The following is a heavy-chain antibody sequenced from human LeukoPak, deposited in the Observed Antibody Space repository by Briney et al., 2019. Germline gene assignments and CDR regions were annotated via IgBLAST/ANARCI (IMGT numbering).Heavy chain of an antibody. CDR3: ARRLKEEDGDYPGY. CDR2: INPNSGGT. Sequence: ASVKVSCKASGYTFTGYYIHWVRQAPGQGLECMGWINPNSGGTNYAQKFQGRVTMTRDTSISTAYMELSRLRSGDTAVYYCARRLKEEDGDYPGYWGQGTLVTVSS. CDR1: GYTFTGYY. D-gene: IGHD4-17*01. V-gene: IGHV1-2*02. J-gene: IGHJ4*02.